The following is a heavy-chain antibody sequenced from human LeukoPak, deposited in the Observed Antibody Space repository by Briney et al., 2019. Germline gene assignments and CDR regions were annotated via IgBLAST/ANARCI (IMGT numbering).Heavy chain of an antibody. J-gene: IGHJ4*02. Sequence: ASVKVSCKASGYTFTGYYIHWVRQAPGQGLEWMGWINPNSGGTNYAQEFQGRVTMTRDTSISTAYMELSRLRSDDTAVYYCASSIVYCSSTSCYFNWGQGTLVTVSS. CDR2: INPNSGGT. D-gene: IGHD2-2*01. CDR1: GYTFTGYY. V-gene: IGHV1-2*02. CDR3: ASSIVYCSSTSCYFN.